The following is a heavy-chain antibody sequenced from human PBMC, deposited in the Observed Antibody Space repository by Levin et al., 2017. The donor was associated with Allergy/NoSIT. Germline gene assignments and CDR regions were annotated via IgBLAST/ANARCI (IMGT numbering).Heavy chain of an antibody. CDR2: FHSSGRY. Sequence: SQTLSLTCTVSGGSTRNTPYYWGWLRQPPGKALEWIGSFHSSGRYNYNPSLRSRVSISVDTSKNYLSLRLTSVTAADTAVYYCARHSPCTTASCYVDPWGQGTLVTVSS. D-gene: IGHD1-1*01. J-gene: IGHJ5*02. V-gene: IGHV4-39*01. CDR1: GGSTRNTPYY. CDR3: ARHSPCTTASCYVDP.